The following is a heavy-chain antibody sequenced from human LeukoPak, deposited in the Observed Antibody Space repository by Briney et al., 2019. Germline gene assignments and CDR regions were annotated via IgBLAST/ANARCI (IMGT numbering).Heavy chain of an antibody. CDR3: ASSPRYYDSSGTFFDY. Sequence: SETLSLTCTISGGSISSYYWSWIRQPPGKGLEWIGYIYYSGSTNYNPSLKSRVTISVDTSKNQFSLKLSSVTAADTAVYYCASSPRYYDSSGTFFDYWGQGTLVTVSS. CDR2: IYYSGST. CDR1: GGSISSYY. D-gene: IGHD3-22*01. V-gene: IGHV4-59*08. J-gene: IGHJ4*02.